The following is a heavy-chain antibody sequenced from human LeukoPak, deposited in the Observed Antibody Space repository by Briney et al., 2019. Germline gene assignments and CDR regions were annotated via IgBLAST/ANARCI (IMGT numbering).Heavy chain of an antibody. D-gene: IGHD3-10*01. CDR2: IWYDGSNK. CDR1: GFTFSSYG. V-gene: IGHV3-33*06. Sequence: GRSLRLSCAASGFTFSSYGMHWVRQAPGKGLEWVAVIWYDGSNKYYADSVKGRFTISRDNSKNTLYLQMNSLRAEDTAVYYCAKQGSSVVHYYYYMDVWGKGTTVTVSS. CDR3: AKQGSSVVHYYYYMDV. J-gene: IGHJ6*03.